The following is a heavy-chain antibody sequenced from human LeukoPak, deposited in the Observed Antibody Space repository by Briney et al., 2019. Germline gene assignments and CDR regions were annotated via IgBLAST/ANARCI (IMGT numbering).Heavy chain of an antibody. D-gene: IGHD3-10*01. CDR3: AWLGVWFGELSAFDI. V-gene: IGHV1-69*04. J-gene: IGHJ3*02. CDR1: GGTFSSYA. Sequence: SVKVSCKVSGGTFSSYAISWVRQAPGQGLEWMGRIIPILGIANYAQKFQGRVTITADKSTSTAYMELSSLRSEDTAVYYCAWLGVWFGELSAFDIWGQGTMVTVSS. CDR2: IIPILGIA.